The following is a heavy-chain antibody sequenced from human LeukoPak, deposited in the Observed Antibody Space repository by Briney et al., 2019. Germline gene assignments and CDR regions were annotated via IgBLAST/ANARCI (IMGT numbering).Heavy chain of an antibody. D-gene: IGHD4-17*01. V-gene: IGHV4-30-2*01. CDR2: IYHSGST. CDR3: ARGGDYGPYYFDY. CDR1: GGSISSGGYS. Sequence: SQTLSLTCAVSGGSISSGGYSWSWIRQPPGKGLEWIGYIYHSGSTYYNPSLKSRVTISVDRSKNQFSLKLSSVTAADTAVYYCARGGDYGPYYFDYWGQGTLVTVSS. J-gene: IGHJ4*02.